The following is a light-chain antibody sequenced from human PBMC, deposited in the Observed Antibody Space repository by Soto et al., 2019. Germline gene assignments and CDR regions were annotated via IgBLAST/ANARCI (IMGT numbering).Light chain of an antibody. CDR3: QQYNNWPPDRT. J-gene: IGKJ1*01. CDR1: QSVSSN. CDR2: GAS. V-gene: IGKV3-15*01. Sequence: EIVMTQSPATLSVSPGERATLSCRASQSVSSNLAWYQQKPGQAPRLLIYGASTRATGIPARFSGSGSGTEFTITISSRQSEDFAIYFCQQYNNWPPDRTFGQGTKVEIK.